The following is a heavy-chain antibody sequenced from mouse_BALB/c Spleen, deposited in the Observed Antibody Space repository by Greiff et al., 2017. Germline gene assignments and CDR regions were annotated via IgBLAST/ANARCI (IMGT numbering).Heavy chain of an antibody. CDR2: ISYSGST. CDR1: GYSITSDYA. J-gene: IGHJ2*01. D-gene: IGHD4-1*01. CDR3: ARDEANWNYFDY. V-gene: IGHV3-2*02. Sequence: EVHLVESGPGLVKPSQSLSLTCTVTGYSITSDYAWNWIRQFPGNKLEWMGYISYSGSTSYNPSLKSRISITRDTSKNQFFLQLNSVTTEDTATYYCARDEANWNYFDYWGQGTTLTVSS.